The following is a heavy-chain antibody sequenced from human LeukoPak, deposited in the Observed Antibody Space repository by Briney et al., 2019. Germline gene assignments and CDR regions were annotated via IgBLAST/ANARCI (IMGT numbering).Heavy chain of an antibody. J-gene: IGHJ4*02. V-gene: IGHV3-9*01. D-gene: IGHD6-19*01. CDR1: GFTFDDYA. CDR3: AKDRVAVAGFMGFDY. CDR2: ISWNSGSI. Sequence: GGSLRLSCAASGFTFDDYAIHWVRQAPGKGLEWVSGISWNSGSIGYADSVKGRFTISRDNAKNSLYLQMNSLRAEDTALYYCAKDRVAVAGFMGFDYWGQGTLVTVSP.